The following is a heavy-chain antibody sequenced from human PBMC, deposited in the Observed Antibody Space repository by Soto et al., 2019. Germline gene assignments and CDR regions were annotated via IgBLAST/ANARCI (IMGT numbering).Heavy chain of an antibody. J-gene: IGHJ4*02. CDR2: IYNSGST. D-gene: IGHD3-10*01. CDR3: ARESDSGSYYYDY. CDR1: RDCLSSGSYY. Sequence: SETLSLTCTVSRDCLSSGSYYWRWIRRPPGKGLEWIGYIYNSGSTNYNPSLKSRVTISVDTSKNHFSLRMSSVTAADTAVYYFARESDSGSYYYDYSGRGTPDTVSA. V-gene: IGHV4-61*03.